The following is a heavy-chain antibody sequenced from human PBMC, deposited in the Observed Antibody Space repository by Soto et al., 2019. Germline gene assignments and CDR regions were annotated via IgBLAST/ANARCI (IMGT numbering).Heavy chain of an antibody. CDR2: INAGNGNT. Sequence: SVKVSCKASGYTFTSYAMHGVRQAPGQRLEWMGWINAGNGNTKYSQKFQGRVTITRDTSASTAYMELSSLRSEDTAMYYCARGGGSLWFGEAGYSGMDVWGQGNTGT. CDR1: GYTFTSYA. D-gene: IGHD3-10*01. J-gene: IGHJ6*02. V-gene: IGHV1-3*01. CDR3: ARGGGSLWFGEAGYSGMDV.